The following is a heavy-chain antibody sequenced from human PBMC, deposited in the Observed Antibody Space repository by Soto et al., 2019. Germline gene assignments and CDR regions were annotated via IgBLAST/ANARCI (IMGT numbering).Heavy chain of an antibody. CDR2: ISYDGSNK. Sequence: QVQLVESGGGVVQPGRSLRLSCAASGFTFSSYGMHWVRQAPGKGLEWVAVISYDGSNKYYADSVKGRFTISRDNSKNTLYLQMNSLRAEDTAVYYCAKDPGFGDEDWFDPWGQEPWSPSPQ. V-gene: IGHV3-30*18. CDR1: GFTFSSYG. D-gene: IGHD3-10*01. CDR3: AKDPGFGDEDWFDP. J-gene: IGHJ5*02.